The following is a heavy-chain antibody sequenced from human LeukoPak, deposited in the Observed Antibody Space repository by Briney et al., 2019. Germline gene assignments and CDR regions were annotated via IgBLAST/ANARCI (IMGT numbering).Heavy chain of an antibody. Sequence: GGSLRLSCAASGFTFYSYWMTWVRQAPGKGLEWVANIKQDGSEKNYVDSVKDRFTISRDNAKNSLYLQMNSLRAEDTALYYCARDQADYWSGYSLDAFDIWGRGTMVTVSS. J-gene: IGHJ3*02. CDR1: GFTFYSYW. CDR3: ARDQADYWSGYSLDAFDI. CDR2: IKQDGSEK. V-gene: IGHV3-7*01. D-gene: IGHD3-3*01.